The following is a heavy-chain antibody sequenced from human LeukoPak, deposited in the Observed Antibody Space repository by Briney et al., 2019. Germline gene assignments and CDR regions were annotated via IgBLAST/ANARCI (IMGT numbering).Heavy chain of an antibody. V-gene: IGHV4-39*01. Sequence: SETLSLTCTVSGGSISSSSYYWGWIRQPPGKGLEWIGSIYYSGSTYYNPSLKSRVTISVDTSKNQSSLKLSSVTAADTAVYYCAGGPYDILTGYPSSFDYWGQGTLVTVSS. J-gene: IGHJ4*02. D-gene: IGHD3-9*01. CDR2: IYYSGST. CDR3: AGGPYDILTGYPSSFDY. CDR1: GGSISSSSYY.